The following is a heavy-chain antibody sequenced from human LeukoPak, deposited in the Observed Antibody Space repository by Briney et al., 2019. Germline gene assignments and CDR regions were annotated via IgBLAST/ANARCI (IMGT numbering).Heavy chain of an antibody. CDR2: ISGSDGST. D-gene: IGHD3-10*01. CDR3: AKEYYYGSGTCYDY. J-gene: IGHJ4*02. V-gene: IGHV3-23*01. CDR1: GFTFSSYA. Sequence: PGGSLRLSCAASGFTFSSYAMSWVRQAPGKGLEWVSGISGSDGSTYYADSVKGRFTISRDKSKNTLYLQMNSLGAEGTAVYYCAKEYYYGSGTCYDYWGQGTLVTVSS.